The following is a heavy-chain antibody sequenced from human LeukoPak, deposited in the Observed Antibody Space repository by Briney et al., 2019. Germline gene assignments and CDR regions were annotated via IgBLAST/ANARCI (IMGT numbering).Heavy chain of an antibody. Sequence: SETLSLTCAVYGGSFSGYYWSWIRRPPGKGLEWIGEINHSGGTNYNPSLKSRVTISVDTSKNQFSLKLSSVTAADTAVYYCARGPVVPAAMAYGMDVWGKGTTVTVSS. CDR1: GGSFSGYY. CDR2: INHSGGT. J-gene: IGHJ6*04. CDR3: ARGPVVPAAMAYGMDV. V-gene: IGHV4-34*01. D-gene: IGHD2-2*01.